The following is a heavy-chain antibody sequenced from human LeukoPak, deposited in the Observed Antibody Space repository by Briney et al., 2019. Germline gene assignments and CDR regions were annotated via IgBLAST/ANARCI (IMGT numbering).Heavy chain of an antibody. CDR3: AKRGTRATHGMDV. CDR2: ISYDGSNK. Sequence: GGSLRLSCAASGFTFSSYGMHWVRQAPGKGLEWVAVISYDGSNKYYADSVKGRFTISRDNSKNALYLQMNSLRVEDTAVYYCAKRGTRATHGMDVWGQGTTVTVSS. CDR1: GFTFSSYG. J-gene: IGHJ6*02. V-gene: IGHV3-30*18. D-gene: IGHD3-16*01.